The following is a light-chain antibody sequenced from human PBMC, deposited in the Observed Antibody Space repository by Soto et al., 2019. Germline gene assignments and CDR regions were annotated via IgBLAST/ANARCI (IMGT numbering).Light chain of an antibody. Sequence: QSALTQPASVSASAGQSITISCTGTSSDVETYKYVSWYQQRAGKVPKLILYDVTDRPSGISPRFSGSKSGNTASLTISGLQPEDEADYYCSSCVSKNSLMFGGGTKLTVL. CDR1: SSDVETYKY. CDR2: DVT. J-gene: IGLJ3*02. V-gene: IGLV2-14*03. CDR3: SSCVSKNSLM.